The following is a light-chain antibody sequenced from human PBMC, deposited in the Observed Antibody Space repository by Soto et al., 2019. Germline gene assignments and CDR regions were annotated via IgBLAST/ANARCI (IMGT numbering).Light chain of an antibody. CDR2: VGS. CDR1: QSLMPSNGINF. Sequence: IVMTQSQLSLPVTPGEPASISCRSSQSLMPSNGINFLEGYLQKPGPSPQLLIYVGSNRASGVLDRFSGSGSGTDFTLKISRVEAEDVGVYYCMQALQTPWAFGQGTKGEIK. CDR3: MQALQTPWA. V-gene: IGKV2-28*01. J-gene: IGKJ1*01.